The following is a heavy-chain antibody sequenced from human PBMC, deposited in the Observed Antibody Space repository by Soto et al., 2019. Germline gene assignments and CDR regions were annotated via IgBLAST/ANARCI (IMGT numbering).Heavy chain of an antibody. D-gene: IGHD2-2*01. Sequence: PSETLSLTCTVSGVSISSYHWSWIRQPPGKGLQWIGYVSYSGGTNYNPSLESRVTLSVDTSKNQFSLKVNSVTAADTAIYYCARGGVIPSAPFDVWGQGTLVTVSS. CDR1: GVSISSYH. J-gene: IGHJ4*02. CDR3: ARGGVIPSAPFDV. V-gene: IGHV4-59*08. CDR2: VSYSGGT.